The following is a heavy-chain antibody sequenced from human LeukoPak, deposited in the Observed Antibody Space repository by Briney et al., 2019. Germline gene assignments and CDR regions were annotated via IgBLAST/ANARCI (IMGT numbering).Heavy chain of an antibody. Sequence: ASVKVSCKASGYTFIAYYMHRVRQAPGQGLEWMGWINPNSGGTNYAQKFQGRVTMTRDTSISTVYMELSRLRSDDTAVYYCARDSCSSTSCLSIDDYWGQGTLATVSS. J-gene: IGHJ4*02. CDR1: GYTFIAYY. D-gene: IGHD2-2*01. CDR3: ARDSCSSTSCLSIDDY. V-gene: IGHV1-2*02. CDR2: INPNSGGT.